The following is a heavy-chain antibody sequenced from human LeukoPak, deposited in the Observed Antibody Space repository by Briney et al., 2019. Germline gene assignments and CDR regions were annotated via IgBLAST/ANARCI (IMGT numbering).Heavy chain of an antibody. CDR2: ISSSSSYI. J-gene: IGHJ1*01. Sequence: GGSLRVSCAASGFTFSSYSMNWVRQAPGKGLEWVSSISSSSSYIYYADSVKGRFTISRDNAKNSLYLQMNSLRAEDTAVYYCARDWPTIAAAGTIPEYFQHWGEGTPVPPSS. V-gene: IGHV3-21*01. CDR3: ARDWPTIAAAGTIPEYFQH. D-gene: IGHD6-13*01. CDR1: GFTFSSYS.